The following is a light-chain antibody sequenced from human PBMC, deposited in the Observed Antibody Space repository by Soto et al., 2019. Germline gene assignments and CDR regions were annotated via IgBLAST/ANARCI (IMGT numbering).Light chain of an antibody. CDR3: QKYNWPPFT. J-gene: IGKJ3*01. Sequence: DIQMTQSPSSLGASVGDRVTISCRASQGIANYLAWYQQKPGEVPKLLIFAASTLHSGVSSRFTGSGSGTGFTLTISSLQPGDVATYYCQKYNWPPFTFGPGTKVEIK. CDR1: QGIANY. V-gene: IGKV1-27*01. CDR2: AAS.